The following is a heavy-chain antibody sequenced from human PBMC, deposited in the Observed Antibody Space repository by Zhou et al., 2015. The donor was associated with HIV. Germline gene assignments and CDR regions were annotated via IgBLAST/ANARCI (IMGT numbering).Heavy chain of an antibody. CDR2: IIPIFGTA. V-gene: IGHV1-69*01. CDR3: ARGTRYCSSTSCPPGGY. CDR1: GGTFSSYA. J-gene: IGHJ4*02. Sequence: QVQLVQSGAEVKKPGSSVKVSCKASGGTFSSYAISWVRQAPGQGLEWMGGIIPIFGTANYAQKFQGRVTITADESTSTAYMELSSLRSEDTAVYYCARGTRYCSSTSCPPGGYWGQGTLVTVSS. D-gene: IGHD2-2*01.